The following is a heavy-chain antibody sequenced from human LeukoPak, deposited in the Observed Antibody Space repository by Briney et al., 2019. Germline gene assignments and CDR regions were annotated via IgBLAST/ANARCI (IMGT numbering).Heavy chain of an antibody. J-gene: IGHJ3*02. D-gene: IGHD2-15*01. CDR1: GFTFSSYS. V-gene: IGHV3-48*01. Sequence: GGSPRLSCAASGFTFSSYSMNWVRQAPGKGLEWVSFISSSSSTIYYADSVKGRFTSSRDNAKNTLYLQMNSLRAEDTAVYYCAREGVGYPDAFDIWGQGTMVTVSS. CDR2: ISSSSSTI. CDR3: AREGVGYPDAFDI.